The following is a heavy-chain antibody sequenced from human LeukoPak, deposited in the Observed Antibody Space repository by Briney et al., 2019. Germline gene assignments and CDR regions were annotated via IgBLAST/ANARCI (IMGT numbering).Heavy chain of an antibody. D-gene: IGHD6-19*01. CDR3: ARGSGSVAGTAADY. Sequence: ASVKVSCKASGYTFTSYYMHWVRQAPGQGLEWMGIINPSGGSTSYAQKFQGRVTMTRDTSISTAYMELSRLRSDDTAVYYCARGSGSVAGTAADYWGQGTLVTVSS. CDR1: GYTFTSYY. J-gene: IGHJ4*02. CDR2: INPSGGST. V-gene: IGHV1-46*01.